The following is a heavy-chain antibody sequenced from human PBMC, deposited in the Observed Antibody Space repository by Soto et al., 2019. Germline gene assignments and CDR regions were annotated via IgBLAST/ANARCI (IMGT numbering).Heavy chain of an antibody. V-gene: IGHV3-21*01. D-gene: IGHD3-10*01. CDR1: GFTFSSYS. J-gene: IGHJ6*02. CDR2: ISSSSSYI. CDR3: ARVRSAYGMDV. Sequence: GGSLRLSCAASGFTFSSYSMNWVRQAPGKGLEWVSSISSSSSYIYYADSVKGRFTISRDNAKNSLYLQMNSLRAEDTAVYYCARVRSAYGMDVWGQGTTVTVSS.